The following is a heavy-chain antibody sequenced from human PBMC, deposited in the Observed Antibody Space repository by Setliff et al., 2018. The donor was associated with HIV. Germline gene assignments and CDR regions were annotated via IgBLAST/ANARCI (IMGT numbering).Heavy chain of an antibody. V-gene: IGHV4-34*01. CDR3: ARVSCSSWYSIPRNYYYSMDV. CDR2: IKHSGST. CDR1: GGSFGGYC. D-gene: IGHD6-13*01. Sequence: PSETLSLTCAVYGGSFGGYCWSWIRHPPGKGLEWIGEIKHSGSTNYNPSLKSRVTISVDTSKNQFSLKLRSVTAADTAVYYCARVSCSSWYSIPRNYYYSMDVWGKGTTVTVSS. J-gene: IGHJ6*03.